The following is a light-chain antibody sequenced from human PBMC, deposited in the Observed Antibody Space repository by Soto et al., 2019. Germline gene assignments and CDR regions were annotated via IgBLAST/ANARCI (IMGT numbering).Light chain of an antibody. CDR3: QTWGTGIHYV. V-gene: IGLV4-69*01. Sequence: QPVLTQSPSASASLGASVKLTCTLSSGHSSYAIAWHQQQPKKGPRYLMKLNSDGSHSKGDGIPDRFSGSSSGAERYLTISSLQSEDEADYYCQTWGTGIHYVFGTGTKLTVL. CDR2: LNSDGSH. J-gene: IGLJ1*01. CDR1: SGHSSYA.